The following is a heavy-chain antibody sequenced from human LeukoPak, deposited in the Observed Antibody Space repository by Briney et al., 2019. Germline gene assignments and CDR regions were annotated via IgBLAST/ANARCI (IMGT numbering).Heavy chain of an antibody. CDR1: GFTVSSNY. Sequence: GGSLRLSCAASGFTVSSNYMSWVRQAPGKGLEWVSVIHSGGSTYYADSVKGRFTISRDNSKNTLYLQMNSLRAEDTAVYYCARAQYQLLYYYYYYMDVWGKGTTVTVSS. V-gene: IGHV3-53*01. CDR2: IHSGGST. J-gene: IGHJ6*03. CDR3: ARAQYQLLYYYYYYMDV. D-gene: IGHD2-2*02.